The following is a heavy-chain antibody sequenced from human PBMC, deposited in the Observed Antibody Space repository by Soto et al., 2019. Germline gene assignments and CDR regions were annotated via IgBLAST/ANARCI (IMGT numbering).Heavy chain of an antibody. V-gene: IGHV4-59*01. CDR2: VYYTGST. CDR1: GDSISTFH. J-gene: IGHJ4*02. Sequence: SETLSLTCTVSGDSISTFHWGWMRQSPGKELEWIGYVYYTGSTNYNPSLKSRVTISVDRSKNQFSLKLTSANAADTAVYYCARGRTVRNYADDSSDYFYFFDYWGQGTQVTVSS. CDR3: ARGRTVRNYADDSSDYFYFFDY. D-gene: IGHD3-22*01.